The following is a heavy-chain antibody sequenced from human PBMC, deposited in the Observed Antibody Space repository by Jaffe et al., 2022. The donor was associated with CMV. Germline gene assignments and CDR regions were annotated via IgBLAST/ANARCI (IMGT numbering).Heavy chain of an antibody. CDR2: INHSGGT. J-gene: IGHJ4*02. CDR3: ARVEAQTRNPHGP. Sequence: QVQLQQWGAGLLKPSETLSLTCAVYGGSFSSYYWNWIRQPPGKGLEWIGEINHSGGTNYNPSLRTRVTILVDRSNNQFSLKLTSVTAADTAVYYCARVEAQTRNPHGPWGQGTLVTVSP. CDR1: GGSFSSYY. V-gene: IGHV4-34*01.